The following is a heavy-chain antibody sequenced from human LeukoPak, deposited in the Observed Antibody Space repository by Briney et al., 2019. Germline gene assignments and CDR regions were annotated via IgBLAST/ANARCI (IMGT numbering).Heavy chain of an antibody. V-gene: IGHV1-69*13. D-gene: IGHD3-22*01. CDR1: GGTFSSYA. J-gene: IGHJ3*02. CDR3: ARMEGYYYDSSAPMGAFDI. CDR2: IIPILGTA. Sequence: GASVKVSCKASGGTFSSYAISWVRQAPGQGLEWMGGIIPILGTANYAQKFQGRVTITADESTSTAYMELSSLRSEDTAVYYCARMEGYYYDSSAPMGAFDIWGQGTMVTASS.